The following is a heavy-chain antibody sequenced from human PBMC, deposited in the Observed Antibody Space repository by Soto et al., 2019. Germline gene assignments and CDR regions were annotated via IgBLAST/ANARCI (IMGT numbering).Heavy chain of an antibody. J-gene: IGHJ4*02. V-gene: IGHV4-39*01. CDR1: GGSITSSSSY. Sequence: SETLSLTCTVSGGSITSSSSYWGWIRQPPGKGLEWIGRIYYSGITHYNPSLKSQVTISIDTSQNQFSLKLRSVTAADTAVYYCARLVSPYYGSGSYYFDNWGQGTLVTVSS. D-gene: IGHD3-10*01. CDR3: ARLVSPYYGSGSYYFDN. CDR2: IYYSGIT.